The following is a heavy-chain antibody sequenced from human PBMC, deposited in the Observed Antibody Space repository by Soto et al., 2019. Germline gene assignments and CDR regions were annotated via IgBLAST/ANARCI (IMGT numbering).Heavy chain of an antibody. CDR3: ARHVPAAIRSMDV. Sequence: PGESLKISCQGSGYSFTSYWIGWVRQMPGKGLEWMGIIYPGDSDTRYSPSFQGRVTISADKSISTAYLQWSSLKASDTAMYYCARHVPAAIRSMDVWGQGTTVTVSS. CDR2: IYPGDSDT. D-gene: IGHD2-2*01. V-gene: IGHV5-51*01. CDR1: GYSFTSYW. J-gene: IGHJ6*02.